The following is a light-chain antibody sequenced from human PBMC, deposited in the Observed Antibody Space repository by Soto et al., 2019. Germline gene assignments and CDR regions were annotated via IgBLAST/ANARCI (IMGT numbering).Light chain of an antibody. CDR1: SSDIGGYKY. CDR2: EVS. V-gene: IGLV2-14*01. Sequence: QSALTQPASVSGSPGQSITISCTGSSSDIGGYKYVSWYQQHPGKAPKLMIYEVSNRPSWVSHRFSGSKSGNTASLTISGLRAEDEADYYCSSFTSRSTVVFGGGTKVTVL. CDR3: SSFTSRSTVV. J-gene: IGLJ2*01.